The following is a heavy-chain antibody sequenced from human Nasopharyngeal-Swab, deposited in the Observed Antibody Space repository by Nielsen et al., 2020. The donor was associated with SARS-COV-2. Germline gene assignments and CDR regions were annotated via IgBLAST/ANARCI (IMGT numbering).Heavy chain of an antibody. V-gene: IGHV4-59*01. CDR3: ARTADPGYFDY. Sequence: SETLSLTCTVSGGSISSYYWSWIRQPPGKGLEWIGYIYYSGSTKYNPSLKSRVTISVDTSKNQFSLKLSSVTAADTAVYYCARTADPGYFDYWGQGTLVTVSS. CDR1: GGSISSYY. J-gene: IGHJ4*02. CDR2: IYYSGST.